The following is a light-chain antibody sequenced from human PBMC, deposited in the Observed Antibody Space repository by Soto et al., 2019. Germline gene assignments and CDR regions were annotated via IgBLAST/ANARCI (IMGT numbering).Light chain of an antibody. J-gene: IGKJ1*01. CDR2: LVS. Sequence: DIVMTQSPLSLPVTPGEPASISCRSSQSLLHVNGYTYLDWYLQKPGQSPQLLMYLVSIRASGVPDRCSGSGSGTDFTLKISRVEAEDVGVYYCMQAVQIPGTFGQGTKVDIK. CDR3: MQAVQIPGT. CDR1: QSLLHVNGYTY. V-gene: IGKV2-28*01.